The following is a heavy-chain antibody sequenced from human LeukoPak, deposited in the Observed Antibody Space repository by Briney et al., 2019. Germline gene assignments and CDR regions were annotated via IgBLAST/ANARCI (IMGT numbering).Heavy chain of an antibody. J-gene: IGHJ4*02. V-gene: IGHV3-49*03. CDR3: TRDRGAYNLYDY. CDR1: ISGGYY. D-gene: IGHD1-1*01. CDR2: IRSKAYGETA. Sequence: ISGGYYWSWIRQAPGKGLEWVGFIRSKAYGETADYAASVKGRFTISRDDSKAIAYLQMNSLKTEDTAVYHCTRDRGAYNLYDYWGQGTLVTVSS.